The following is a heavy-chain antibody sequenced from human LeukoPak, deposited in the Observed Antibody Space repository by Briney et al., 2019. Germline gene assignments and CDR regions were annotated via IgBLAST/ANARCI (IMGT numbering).Heavy chain of an antibody. Sequence: GGSLRLSCAASGFPFSSYWMSWVRQAPGKGLEWVANIKQDGSEKYYVDSVKGRFTISRDNARNSLYLQMNSLRAEDTAVYYCARDGYALLWFGDPEYYYYGMDVWGQGTTVTVSS. CDR2: IKQDGSEK. J-gene: IGHJ6*02. V-gene: IGHV3-7*01. D-gene: IGHD3-10*01. CDR1: GFPFSSYW. CDR3: ARDGYALLWFGDPEYYYYGMDV.